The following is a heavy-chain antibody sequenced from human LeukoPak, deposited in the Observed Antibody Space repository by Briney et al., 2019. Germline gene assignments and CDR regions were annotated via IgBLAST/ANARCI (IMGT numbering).Heavy chain of an antibody. CDR2: IYHIGNT. V-gene: IGHV4-4*02. D-gene: IGHD6-19*01. CDR1: GGSISSSNW. Sequence: PSETLSLTCTVSGGSISSSNWWSWVRQPPGKGLEWIGEIYHIGNTNYNPSLKSRVIISVDKSKNEFSLKLNSVTAADTAVYYCARVAIGEPTRQWLVLGGYMDVWGKGTTVTVSS. CDR3: ARVAIGEPTRQWLVLGGYMDV. J-gene: IGHJ6*03.